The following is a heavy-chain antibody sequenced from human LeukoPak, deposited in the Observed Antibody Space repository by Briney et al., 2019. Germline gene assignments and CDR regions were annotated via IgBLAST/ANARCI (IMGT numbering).Heavy chain of an antibody. V-gene: IGHV1-2*02. CDR1: GYTFTGYY. J-gene: IGHJ4*02. D-gene: IGHD3/OR15-3a*01. Sequence: GASVKVSCKASGYTFTGYYMHWVRQAPGQGLEWMGWIDPNSGGTNYAQKFQGRVTTTRDTSISTAYMELSGLKSDDTAVYYCATRAFSDYDVYYFHYWGQGTLVTVSS. CDR3: ATRAFSDYDVYYFHY. CDR2: IDPNSGGT.